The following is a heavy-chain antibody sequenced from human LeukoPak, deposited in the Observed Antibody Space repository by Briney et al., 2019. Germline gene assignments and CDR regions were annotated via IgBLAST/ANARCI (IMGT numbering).Heavy chain of an antibody. CDR3: ARNPVTTKYFDY. CDR2: IYPSGGST. V-gene: IGHV1-46*01. CDR1: GYTFTSYY. D-gene: IGHD4-17*01. Sequence: ASVKVSCKASGYTFTSYYMHWVRPAPGQGLEWRGIIYPSGGSTRYAQKFQGRVTMTRDTSTSTVYMELSSLRSEDTAVYYCARNPVTTKYFDYWGQGTLVTVSS. J-gene: IGHJ4*02.